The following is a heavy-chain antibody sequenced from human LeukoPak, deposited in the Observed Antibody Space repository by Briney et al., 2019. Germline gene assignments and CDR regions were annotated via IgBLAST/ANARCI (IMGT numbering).Heavy chain of an antibody. V-gene: IGHV4-39*01. CDR3: ARHVSVATKNYCSGGSCYHYNRFDP. Sequence: SETLSLTCTVSGGSISSSSYYWGWIRQPPGKGLEWIGSIYYSGSTYYNPSLKSRVTISVDTSKNQFSLKLSSVTAADTAVYYCARHVSVATKNYCSGGSCYHYNRFDPWGQGTLVTVSS. CDR1: GGSISSSSYY. CDR2: IYYSGST. D-gene: IGHD2-15*01. J-gene: IGHJ5*02.